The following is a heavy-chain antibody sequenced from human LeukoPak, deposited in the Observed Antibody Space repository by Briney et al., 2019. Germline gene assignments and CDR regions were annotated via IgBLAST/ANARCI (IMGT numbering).Heavy chain of an antibody. V-gene: IGHV1-18*01. Sequence: ASVKVSCKASGYTFTNYGISWVRQASGQGLEWMGWISAYNGNTNYAQKVQGRVTMTTDTSTTTAYMELRSLRSDDTAVYYSARAHGYDSSGYSEAYFDFWGQGTLVTVSS. J-gene: IGHJ4*02. D-gene: IGHD3-22*01. CDR3: ARAHGYDSSGYSEAYFDF. CDR2: ISAYNGNT. CDR1: GYTFTNYG.